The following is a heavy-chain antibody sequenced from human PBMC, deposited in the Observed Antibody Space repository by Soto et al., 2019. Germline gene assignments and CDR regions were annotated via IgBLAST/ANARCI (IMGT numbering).Heavy chain of an antibody. CDR3: ATATYCSGGSCYVY. CDR2: INPNSGGT. Sequence: SVKVSCKASGYTFTGYYMHWVRQAPGQGLEWMGWINPNSGGTNYAQKFQGRVTMTRDTSINTAYMELSSLRSEDTAVYYCATATYCSGGSCYVYWGQGTLVTVSS. D-gene: IGHD2-15*01. J-gene: IGHJ4*02. V-gene: IGHV1-2*02. CDR1: GYTFTGYY.